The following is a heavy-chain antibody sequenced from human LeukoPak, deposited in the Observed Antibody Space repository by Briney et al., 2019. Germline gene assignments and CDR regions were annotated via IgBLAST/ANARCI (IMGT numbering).Heavy chain of an antibody. J-gene: IGHJ4*02. CDR3: AGTGTRGFDY. Sequence: PSETLSLTCTVSGGSISSYYWSWIRQPPGKGLEWIGYIYYSGSTNYNPSLKSRVTISVDTSKNQFSLKLSSVTAADTAVYYCAGTGTRGFDYWGQGTLVTVSS. V-gene: IGHV4-59*01. D-gene: IGHD1-1*01. CDR1: GGSISSYY. CDR2: IYYSGST.